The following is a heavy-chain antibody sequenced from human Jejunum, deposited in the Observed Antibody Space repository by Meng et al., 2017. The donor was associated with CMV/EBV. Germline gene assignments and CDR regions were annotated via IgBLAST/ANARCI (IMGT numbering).Heavy chain of an antibody. CDR1: GFSVRSRS. CDR3: AKGSADGYNGLFDY. J-gene: IGHJ4*02. D-gene: IGHD5-24*01. Sequence: SGFSVRSRSMSWVRQAPGKALEWVSGFSRSGESTYYADSVRGRFTISRDNSKNTLYLQMNSLRAEDTALYYCAKGSADGYNGLFDYWGQGALVTVSS. V-gene: IGHV3-23*01. CDR2: FSRSGEST.